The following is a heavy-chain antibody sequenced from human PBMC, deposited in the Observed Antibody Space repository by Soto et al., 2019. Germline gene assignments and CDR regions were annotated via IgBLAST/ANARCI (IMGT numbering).Heavy chain of an antibody. J-gene: IGHJ4*02. CDR2: ISSSSSYI. CDR1: KFTISRYS. V-gene: IGHV3-21*01. CDR3: ARDGWNYFDY. D-gene: IGHD2-15*01. Sequence: GGSITDARAASKFTISRYSMHCLRQAPGKGLEWVSSISSSSSYIYYADSVKGRFTISRDNAKNSLYLQMNSLRAEDTAVYYCARDGWNYFDYWGQGTLVTVSS.